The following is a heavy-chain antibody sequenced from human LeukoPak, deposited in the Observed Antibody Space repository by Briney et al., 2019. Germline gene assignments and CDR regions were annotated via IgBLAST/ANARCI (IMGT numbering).Heavy chain of an antibody. CDR2: IKSKTDGGTT. CDR3: TTVALPYYYYYMDV. CDR1: GFTFSNAW. J-gene: IGHJ6*03. V-gene: IGHV3-15*01. Sequence: GGSLRLSCAASGFTFSNAWMSWVRQAPGKGLEWVGRIKSKTDGGTTDYAAPVKGRFTISRDDSKNMLYLQMNSLRTEDTAVYYCTTVALPYYYYYMDVWGKGTTVTVSS.